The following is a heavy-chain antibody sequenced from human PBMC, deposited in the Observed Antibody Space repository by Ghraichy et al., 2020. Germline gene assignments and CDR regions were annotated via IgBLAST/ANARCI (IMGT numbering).Heavy chain of an antibody. J-gene: IGHJ6*03. D-gene: IGHD6-19*01. CDR1: GDSVSSNSAA. CDR2: TYYRSKWYN. CDR3: ARDRIAVAGTLTYYYYMDV. V-gene: IGHV6-1*01. Sequence: SQTLSLTCAISGDSVSSNSAAWNWIRQSPSRGLEWLGRTYYRSKWYNDYAVSVKSRITINPDTSKNQFSLQLNSVTPEDTAVYYCARDRIAVAGTLTYYYYMDVWGKGTTVTVSS.